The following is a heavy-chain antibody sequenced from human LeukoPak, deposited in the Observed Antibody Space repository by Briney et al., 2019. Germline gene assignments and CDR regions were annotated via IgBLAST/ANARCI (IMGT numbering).Heavy chain of an antibody. CDR1: GFTFSDYY. Sequence: PGGSLRLSCAASGFTFSDYYMSWIRQAPGKGLEWVAYSSSSSSYTNNADSVKGRFTISRDNAKNSLYLQMNSLRAEDTAVYYCARIGASVTTCDYWGQGTLVTVSS. D-gene: IGHD4-17*01. CDR2: SSSSSSYT. CDR3: ARIGASVTTCDY. J-gene: IGHJ4*02. V-gene: IGHV3-11*06.